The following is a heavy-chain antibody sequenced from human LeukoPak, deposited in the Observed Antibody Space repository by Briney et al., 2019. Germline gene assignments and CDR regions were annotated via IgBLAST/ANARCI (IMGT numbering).Heavy chain of an antibody. CDR2: IRYDGSNK. V-gene: IGHV3-30*02. J-gene: IGHJ4*02. CDR1: GFTFSSYG. Sequence: PGGSLRLSCAASGFTFSSYGMHWVRQAPGKGLEWVAFIRYDGSNKYYADSVKGRFTISRDNSKNTLYLQMNSLRAEDTAVYYCAKTYYYDSLSYYWGQGTLVTVSS. D-gene: IGHD3-22*01. CDR3: AKTYYYDSLSYY.